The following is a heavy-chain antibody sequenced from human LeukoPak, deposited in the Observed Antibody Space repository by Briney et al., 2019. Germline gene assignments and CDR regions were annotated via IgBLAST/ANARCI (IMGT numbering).Heavy chain of an antibody. V-gene: IGHV1-8*01. CDR3: AAHTYYYSSGSFAY. Sequence: ASVKVSCKASGYTLTSYDINWVRQATGQGPEWMGWMNPGSGNTGYAQRFQGGVTMTRDTSINTAYLELSSLTSEDTAVYYCAAHTYYYSSGSFAYWGQGTLVTVSS. CDR1: GYTLTSYD. J-gene: IGHJ4*02. CDR2: MNPGSGNT. D-gene: IGHD3-10*01.